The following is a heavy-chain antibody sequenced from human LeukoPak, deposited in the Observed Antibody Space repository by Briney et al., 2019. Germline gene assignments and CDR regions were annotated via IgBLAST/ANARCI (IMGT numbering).Heavy chain of an antibody. CDR1: GGSISNSSFY. V-gene: IGHV4-39*01. Sequence: SETLSLTCTVSGGSISNSSFYWGWIRQPPGKGLEWIGSIYYSGSTYYNPSLKSRVTISVDTSKNQFSLKLSSVTAADTAVYYCARQNPRGYDILTGYYWGSYYFDYWGQGTLVTVSS. CDR3: ARQNPRGYDILTGYYWGSYYFDY. J-gene: IGHJ4*02. CDR2: IYYSGST. D-gene: IGHD3-9*01.